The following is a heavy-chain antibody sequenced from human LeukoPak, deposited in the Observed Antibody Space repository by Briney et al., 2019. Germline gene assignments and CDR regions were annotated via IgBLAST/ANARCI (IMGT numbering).Heavy chain of an antibody. D-gene: IGHD6-13*01. V-gene: IGHV4-38-2*02. CDR2: IYHSGST. Sequence: SETLSLTCTVSGYSISSGYYWGWIRQPPGKGLEWIGSIYHSGSTYYNPSLKSQVTISVDTSKNQLSLKLSSVTAADTAVYYCARDSSSWGLNYWGQGTLVTVSS. J-gene: IGHJ4*02. CDR1: GYSISSGYY. CDR3: ARDSSSWGLNY.